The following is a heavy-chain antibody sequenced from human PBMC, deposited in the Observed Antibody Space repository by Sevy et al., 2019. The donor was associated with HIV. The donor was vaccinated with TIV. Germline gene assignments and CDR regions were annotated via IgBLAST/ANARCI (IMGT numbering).Heavy chain of an antibody. J-gene: IGHJ4*02. CDR2: FDPEDGER. Sequence: ASVKVSCKVSGYTLTEFSIHWVRQTPGKGLEGMGTFDPEDGERIYAQKFQGRVTMTEDTSTDTAYLGLSSLRSEDTAVYYCSTTKDYYESSGSPFDFWGQGTLVTVSS. V-gene: IGHV1-24*01. CDR3: STTKDYYESSGSPFDF. CDR1: GYTLTEFS. D-gene: IGHD3-22*01.